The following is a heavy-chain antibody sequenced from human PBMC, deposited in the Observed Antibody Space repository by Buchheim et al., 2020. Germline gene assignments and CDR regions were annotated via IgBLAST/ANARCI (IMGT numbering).Heavy chain of an antibody. CDR2: ISYDGSNK. D-gene: IGHD6-19*01. CDR1: GFTFSSYG. CDR3: AKDHWVGYSSGWYGMDV. Sequence: QVQLVESGGGVAQPGRSLRLSCAASGFTFSSYGMHWVRQAPGKGLEWVAVISYDGSNKYYADSVKGRFTISRDNSKNTLYLQMNSLRAEDTAVYYCAKDHWVGYSSGWYGMDVWGQGTT. J-gene: IGHJ6*02. V-gene: IGHV3-30*18.